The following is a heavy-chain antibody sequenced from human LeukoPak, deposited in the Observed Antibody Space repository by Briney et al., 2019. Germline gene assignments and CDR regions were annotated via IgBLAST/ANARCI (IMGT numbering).Heavy chain of an antibody. CDR2: ISSSSSYI. CDR3: ARTFDSSGYDYGHYFDY. CDR1: GFTFSSYS. V-gene: IGHV3-21*01. D-gene: IGHD3-22*01. J-gene: IGHJ4*02. Sequence: GGSLRLSCAASGFTFSSYSMNWVRQAPGKGLEWVSSISSSSSYIYYADSVKGRFTISRDNAKNSLYLQMNSLGAEDTAVYHCARTFDSSGYDYGHYFDYWGQGALVTVSS.